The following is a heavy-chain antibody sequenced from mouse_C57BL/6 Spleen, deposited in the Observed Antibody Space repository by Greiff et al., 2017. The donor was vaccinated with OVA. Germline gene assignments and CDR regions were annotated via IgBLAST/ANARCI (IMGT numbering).Heavy chain of an antibody. V-gene: IGHV7-3*01. D-gene: IGHD2-5*01. Sequence: EVLLMESGGGLVQPGGSLSLSCAASGFTFTDYYMSWVRQPPGKALEWLGFIRNKANGYTTEYSASVKGRFTISRDNSQSILYLQMNALRAEDSATYYCARYYYSNYVFFDYWGQGTTLTVSS. CDR2: IRNKANGYTT. CDR3: ARYYYSNYVFFDY. CDR1: GFTFTDYY. J-gene: IGHJ2*01.